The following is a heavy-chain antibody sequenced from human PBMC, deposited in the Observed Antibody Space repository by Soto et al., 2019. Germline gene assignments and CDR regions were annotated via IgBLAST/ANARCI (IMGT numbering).Heavy chain of an antibody. Sequence: PLEILSLTCAVSGGSISSGGYSWSWIRQPPGKGLEWIGYIYHSGSTYYNPSLKSRVTISVDRSKNQFSLKLSSVTAADTAVYYCASQSTGNHDFDYWGQGTLVTVSS. CDR1: GGSISSGGYS. CDR3: ASQSTGNHDFDY. J-gene: IGHJ4*02. D-gene: IGHD4-4*01. V-gene: IGHV4-30-2*01. CDR2: IYHSGST.